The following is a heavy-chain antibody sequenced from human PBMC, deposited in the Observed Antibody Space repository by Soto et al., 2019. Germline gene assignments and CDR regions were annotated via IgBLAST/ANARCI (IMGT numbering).Heavy chain of an antibody. J-gene: IGHJ4*02. Sequence: EVQVSESGGGLVQPGGSLRLSCATSGFTFSNYPMNWVRQAPGKGLEWVSGISAGGDTTYYADSVKGRFTIFRDNSKNSVSLQMNSPRVEDTAVYYCARRVWGQGTLVTVSS. CDR2: ISAGGDTT. V-gene: IGHV3-23*01. CDR3: ARRV. CDR1: GFTFSNYP.